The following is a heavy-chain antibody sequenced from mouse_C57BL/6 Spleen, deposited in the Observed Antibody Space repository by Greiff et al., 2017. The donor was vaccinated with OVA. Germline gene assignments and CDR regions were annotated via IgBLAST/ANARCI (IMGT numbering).Heavy chain of an antibody. V-gene: IGHV1-80*01. J-gene: IGHJ4*01. CDR1: GYAFSSYW. Sequence: VQLQQSGAELVKPGASVKISCKASGYAFSSYWMNWVKQRPGKGLEWIGQIYPGDGDTNYNGKFKGKATLTADKSSSTAYMQLSSLTSEDSAVYFCARFDYDPYAMDYWGQGTSVTVSS. D-gene: IGHD2-4*01. CDR3: ARFDYDPYAMDY. CDR2: IYPGDGDT.